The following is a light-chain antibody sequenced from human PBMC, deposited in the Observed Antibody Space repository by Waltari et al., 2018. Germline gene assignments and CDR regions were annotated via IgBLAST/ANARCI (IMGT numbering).Light chain of an antibody. CDR3: MQALQTPPA. CDR2: LGS. V-gene: IGKV2-28*01. Sequence: IVMTQSPLSLPVTPGDPSSISCRSSQSLLHSNGYNDLDWYLQKPGQSPQLLIYLGSNRASGVPDRFSGSGSGTDFTLKSSRVEAEDVGVYYCMQALQTPPAFGGGTKVEIK. CDR1: QSLLHSNGYND. J-gene: IGKJ4*01.